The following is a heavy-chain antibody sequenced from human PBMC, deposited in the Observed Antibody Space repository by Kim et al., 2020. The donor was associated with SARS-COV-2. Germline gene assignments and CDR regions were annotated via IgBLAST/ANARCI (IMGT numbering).Heavy chain of an antibody. Sequence: ASVKVSCKASGYTFTSYAMNWVRQAPGQGLEWMGWINTNTGNPTYAQGFTGRFVFSLDTSVSTAYLQISSLKDEDTAVYYCARDGGLLPPTYYYYYMDVWGTGTAVTVSS. CDR3: ARDGGLLPPTYYYYYMDV. CDR1: GYTFTSYA. V-gene: IGHV7-4-1*02. J-gene: IGHJ6*03. D-gene: IGHD2-15*01. CDR2: INTNTGNP.